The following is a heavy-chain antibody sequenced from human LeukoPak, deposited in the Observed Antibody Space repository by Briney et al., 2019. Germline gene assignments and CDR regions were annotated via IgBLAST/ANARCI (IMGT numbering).Heavy chain of an antibody. J-gene: IGHJ4*02. CDR2: INPNSGGT. V-gene: IGHV1-2*02. CDR3: AREAVGGGFDY. CDR1: GYTFTGYY. Sequence: ASVKVSCKASGYTFTGYYMHWVRQAPGQGLEWMGWINPNSGGTNYAQKFQGRVTMTRDTSISTAHMDLSRLRSDDTAVYYCAREAVGGGFDYWDQGTLVTVSS. D-gene: IGHD6-19*01.